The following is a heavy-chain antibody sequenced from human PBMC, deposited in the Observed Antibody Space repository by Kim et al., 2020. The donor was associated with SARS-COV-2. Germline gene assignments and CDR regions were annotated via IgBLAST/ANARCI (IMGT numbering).Heavy chain of an antibody. CDR3: ARDWGRGTGMDV. D-gene: IGHD3-16*01. V-gene: IGHV3-30*04. CDR1: GFTFSSYA. J-gene: IGHJ6*02. Sequence: GGSLRLSCAASGFTFSSYAMHWVRQAPGKGLEWVAVISYDGSNKYYADSVKGRFTISRDNSKNTLYLQMNSLRAEDTAVYYCARDWGRGTGMDVWGQGTTVTVSS. CDR2: ISYDGSNK.